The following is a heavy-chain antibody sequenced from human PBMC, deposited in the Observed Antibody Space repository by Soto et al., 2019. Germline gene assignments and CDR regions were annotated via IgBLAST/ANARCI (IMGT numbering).Heavy chain of an antibody. D-gene: IGHD2-15*01. CDR1: GDIVPTNSAA. CDR3: ARTVGWIDP. Sequence: PSQTLSLTCAITGDIVPTNSAAWNWIRQSPSRGREWLGRTYYKSKWYKEYAASVKSRITSNPDTSKNQFSLQLNSVSPEDTAVYYCARTVGWIDPWGQGALVTVSS. CDR2: TYYKSKWYK. J-gene: IGHJ5*02. V-gene: IGHV6-1*01.